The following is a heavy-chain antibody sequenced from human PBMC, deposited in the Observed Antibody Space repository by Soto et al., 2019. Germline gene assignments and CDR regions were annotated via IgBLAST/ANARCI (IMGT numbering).Heavy chain of an antibody. V-gene: IGHV3-21*01. Sequence: GGSLRLSCAASGFTFSAYSMNWVRQAPGKGLEWVSSISTSSTYIYYADSVKGRFTISRDDAKNSLYLQMNSLRVEDTALYYCARGGPRLDWFDPWGQGTLVTVSS. CDR2: ISTSSTYI. D-gene: IGHD3-10*01. CDR3: ARGGPRLDWFDP. J-gene: IGHJ5*02. CDR1: GFTFSAYS.